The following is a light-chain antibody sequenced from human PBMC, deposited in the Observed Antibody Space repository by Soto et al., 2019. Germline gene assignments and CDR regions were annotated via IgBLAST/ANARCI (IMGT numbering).Light chain of an antibody. CDR1: QSVSSSY. Sequence: EIVLTQSPGTLSLSPGERATLSCRASQSVSSSYLAWYQQKPGQAPRLLIYGASSRATGIPDRFSGSGSGTDFTLTISRLEPEDFAMYYCQQYGSSLPTFGGGTKVEIK. CDR3: QQYGSSLPT. V-gene: IGKV3-20*01. CDR2: GAS. J-gene: IGKJ4*01.